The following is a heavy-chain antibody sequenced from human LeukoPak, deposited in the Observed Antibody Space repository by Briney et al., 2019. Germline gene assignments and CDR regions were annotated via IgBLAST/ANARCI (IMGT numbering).Heavy chain of an antibody. CDR1: GGSISTSSYY. CDR2: VYYSGRT. CDR3: ATHSTSYGGDTTYPFDH. V-gene: IGHV4-39*01. J-gene: IGHJ4*02. Sequence: SETLSLTCAVSGGSISTSSYYWGWIRQPPGKGLEWVGAVYYSGRTYYSRSLKSRVTISVDTSKNRFSLMLSSVTAADTAVYYCATHSTSYGGDTTYPFDHWGQGTLVTVSS. D-gene: IGHD2-21*01.